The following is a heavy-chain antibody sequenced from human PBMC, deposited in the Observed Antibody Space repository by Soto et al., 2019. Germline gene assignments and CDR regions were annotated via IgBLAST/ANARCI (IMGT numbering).Heavy chain of an antibody. D-gene: IGHD2-2*01. V-gene: IGHV4-61*01. CDR3: ARDYLLYCSSTSCHFAYYYYGMDV. CDR2: IYYSGST. J-gene: IGHJ6*04. Sequence: SETLSLTCTVSGGSVSSGSYYWSWIRQPPGKGLEWIGYIYYSGSTNYNPSLKSRVTISVDTSKNQFSLKLSSVTAADTAVYYCARDYLLYCSSTSCHFAYYYYGMDVWGKGTTVT. CDR1: GGSVSSGSYY.